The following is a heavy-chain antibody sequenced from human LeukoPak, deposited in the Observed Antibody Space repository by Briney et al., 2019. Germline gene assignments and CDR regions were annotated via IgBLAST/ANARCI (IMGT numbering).Heavy chain of an antibody. D-gene: IGHD3-16*01. CDR1: GFTFSSYG. V-gene: IGHV3-33*01. CDR3: ARGKVGAYYYYYMDV. Sequence: GGSLRLSCAASGFTFSSYGMHWVRQAPGKGLEWVAVIWYDGSNKYYADSVKGRFTISRDNSKNTLYLQMDSLRAEDTAVYYCARGKVGAYYYYYMDVWGKGTTVTVSS. CDR2: IWYDGSNK. J-gene: IGHJ6*03.